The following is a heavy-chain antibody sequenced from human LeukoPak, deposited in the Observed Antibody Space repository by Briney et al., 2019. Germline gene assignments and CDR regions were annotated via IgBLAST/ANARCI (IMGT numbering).Heavy chain of an antibody. D-gene: IGHD2-15*01. Sequence: PGGSLRLSCAASGFTFDDYAMHWVRQAPGKGLEWVSGISWNSGSIGYADSVKGRFTISRDNYKNTLYLQMNSLRAEDTAVYYCAKNGDRGAYCSGGSCYPYYYYYMDVWGKGTTVTISS. CDR3: AKNGDRGAYCSGGSCYPYYYYYMDV. J-gene: IGHJ6*03. CDR2: ISWNSGSI. V-gene: IGHV3-9*01. CDR1: GFTFDDYA.